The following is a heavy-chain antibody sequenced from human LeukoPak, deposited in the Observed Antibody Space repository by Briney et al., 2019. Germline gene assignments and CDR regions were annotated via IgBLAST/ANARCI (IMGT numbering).Heavy chain of an antibody. V-gene: IGHV1-18*01. CDR3: ARDPDCSSTRCSESPFDY. CDR2: ISAYNGNT. D-gene: IGHD2-2*01. J-gene: IGHJ4*02. CDR1: GYRFPSYG. Sequence: ASVKVSCKASGYRFPSYGISWVRQAPGQGLEWMAWISAYNGNTNYAQKFQGRVIMTTDTSTSTAYMELRSLRSDDTAVYYCARDPDCSSTRCSESPFDYWGQGTLVTVSA.